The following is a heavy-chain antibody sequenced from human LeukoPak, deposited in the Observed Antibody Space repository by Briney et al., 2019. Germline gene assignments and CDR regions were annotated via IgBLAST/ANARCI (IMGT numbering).Heavy chain of an antibody. V-gene: IGHV4-59*12. J-gene: IGHJ6*04. Sequence: SETLTLTCTVSGGSINSFYWSWIRQPPGGGLEWIGYIYYSGSTNYNPSLKPLHTISVDSSKNSLSLWLSPVTAADTAVYYGETLARLTLIRRVTGYHSLDVWGRGTKVTVSS. D-gene: IGHD3-10*01. CDR2: IYYSGST. CDR1: GGSINSFY. CDR3: ETLARLTLIRRVTGYHSLDV.